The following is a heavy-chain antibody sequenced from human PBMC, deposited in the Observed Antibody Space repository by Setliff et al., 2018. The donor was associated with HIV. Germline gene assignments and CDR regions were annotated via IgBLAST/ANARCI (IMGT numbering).Heavy chain of an antibody. J-gene: IGHJ4*02. Sequence: PSETLSLTCSVSGYSITNGYYWGWFRQSPGKGLEWIGTIYYSGSTYYNPSLKSRVTMAVDTSKKQFSLKLSSVTAADTAVYYCATYSAGEGGRGYWGQGRLVTVSS. V-gene: IGHV4-38-2*02. CDR1: GYSITNGYY. CDR2: IYYSGST. CDR3: ATYSAGEGGRGY. D-gene: IGHD1-26*01.